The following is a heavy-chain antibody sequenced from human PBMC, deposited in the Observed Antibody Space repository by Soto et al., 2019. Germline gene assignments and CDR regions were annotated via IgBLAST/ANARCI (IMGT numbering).Heavy chain of an antibody. CDR3: ARTTMTSVLFDY. CDR1: GFSLSNVRMG. CDR2: IFSNDEE. V-gene: IGHV2-26*01. D-gene: IGHD4-17*01. Sequence: QVTLKESGPVLVKPTETLTLTCTVSGFSLSNVRMGVSWIRQPPGKALEWLAHIFSNDEESYSTSLKSRLTISKDTSRGQVVLTMTNMDPVDTATYFSARTTMTSVLFDYWGQGTLGTVSS. J-gene: IGHJ4*02.